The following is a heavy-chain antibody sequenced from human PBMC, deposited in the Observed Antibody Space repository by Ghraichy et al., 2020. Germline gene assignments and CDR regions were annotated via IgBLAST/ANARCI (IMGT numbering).Heavy chain of an antibody. Sequence: GGSLRLSCAASGFTFSSYAMHWVRQAPGKGLEWVAVISYDGSNKYYADSVKGRFTISRDNSKNMLYLQMNSLRAEDTAVYYCARDKDYYYMDVWGKGTTVTVSS. J-gene: IGHJ6*03. CDR1: GFTFSSYA. CDR2: ISYDGSNK. CDR3: ARDKDYYYMDV. V-gene: IGHV3-30-3*01.